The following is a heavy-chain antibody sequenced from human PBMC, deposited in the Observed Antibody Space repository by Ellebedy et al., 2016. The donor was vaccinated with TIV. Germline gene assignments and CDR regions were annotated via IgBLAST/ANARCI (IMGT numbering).Heavy chain of an antibody. J-gene: IGHJ5*02. Sequence: AASVKVSCKASGGTFSSYAISWVRQAPGQGLEWMGRIIPILGIANYAQKFQGRVTITADKSTSTAYMELSSLRSEDTAVYYCARDSIVVLANWFDPWGQGTLVTVSS. D-gene: IGHD2-21*01. V-gene: IGHV1-69*04. CDR1: GGTFSSYA. CDR3: ARDSIVVLANWFDP. CDR2: IIPILGIA.